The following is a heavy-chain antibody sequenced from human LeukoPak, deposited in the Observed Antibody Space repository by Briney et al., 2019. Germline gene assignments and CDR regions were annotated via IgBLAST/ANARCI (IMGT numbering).Heavy chain of an antibody. D-gene: IGHD2-21*02. Sequence: HPGGSLRLSCATSGFTFSSHGMHWVRQAPGKGLEWVAIISYDGSNKYYADSVKGRFTISRDNSKNTLYLQMNSLRAEDTAVYYCARNGAPVVTAITPYYYYMDVWGKGTTVTVSS. CDR1: GFTFSSHG. CDR3: ARNGAPVVTAITPYYYYMDV. J-gene: IGHJ6*03. V-gene: IGHV3-30*03. CDR2: ISYDGSNK.